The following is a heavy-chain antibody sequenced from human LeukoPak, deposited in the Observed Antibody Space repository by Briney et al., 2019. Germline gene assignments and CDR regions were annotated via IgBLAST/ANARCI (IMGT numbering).Heavy chain of an antibody. J-gene: IGHJ4*02. CDR3: ARDMPGEPSDY. CDR2: INAGNGDA. Sequence: ASVKVSCKASGYTFTTYAIHWVRQAPGRSLEWMGRINAGNGDAKYSQNFHDRITITRDTSASTVYMELTSLRSDDTAVYYCARDMPGEPSDYWDQGTLVTVSS. V-gene: IGHV1-3*01. D-gene: IGHD3-10*01. CDR1: GYTFTTYA.